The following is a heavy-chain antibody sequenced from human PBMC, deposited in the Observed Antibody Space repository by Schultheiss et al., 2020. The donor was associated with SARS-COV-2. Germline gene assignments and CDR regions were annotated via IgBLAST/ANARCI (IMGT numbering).Heavy chain of an antibody. J-gene: IGHJ4*02. Sequence: SVKVSCKASGYTFTGYYMHWVRQAPGQRLEWIGWIVVGSGNTNYAQKFQERVTITRDMSTSTAYMELSSLRSEDTAVYYCAADPDGYNVFDYWGQGTLVTVSS. D-gene: IGHD5-24*01. CDR3: AADPDGYNVFDY. CDR1: GYTFTGYY. CDR2: IVVGSGNT. V-gene: IGHV1-58*02.